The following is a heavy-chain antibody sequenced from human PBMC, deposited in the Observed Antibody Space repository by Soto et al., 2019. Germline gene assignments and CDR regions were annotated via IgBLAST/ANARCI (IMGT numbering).Heavy chain of an antibody. CDR2: VYYTGST. Sequence: SVTQSLPNSVSGGSIGGSYWILIQQSPGKGLEWLGYVYYTGSTNYSPSLRSRVSISVGTSKNEFSLRLSSVTAADTAVYFCARSVAVPGAHIDYWGQGTQVTVSS. CDR3: ARSVAVPGAHIDY. V-gene: IGHV4-59*01. CDR1: GGSIGGSY. J-gene: IGHJ4*02. D-gene: IGHD6-19*01.